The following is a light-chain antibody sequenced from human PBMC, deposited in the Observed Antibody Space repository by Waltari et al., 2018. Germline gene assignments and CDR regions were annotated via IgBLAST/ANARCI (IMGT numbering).Light chain of an antibody. J-gene: IGKJ4*01. Sequence: IVMTQSPVTLSVSLGERATLPCRASQSVSSDLAWYQQKPGQAPRLLIYDASTRAAGLAARFSASGSGTEFTLTISSLQSEDFAVYYCQQYKYWPPLTFGGGTKVEIK. CDR2: DAS. CDR1: QSVSSD. CDR3: QQYKYWPPLT. V-gene: IGKV3-15*01.